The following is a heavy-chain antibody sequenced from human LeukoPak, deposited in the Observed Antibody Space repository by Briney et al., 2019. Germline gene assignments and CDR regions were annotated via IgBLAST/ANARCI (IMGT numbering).Heavy chain of an antibody. J-gene: IGHJ4*02. CDR2: INERGSDR. Sequence: GGSLRLSCTASGFTFSGQWIQWVRHPRGRGVVWVSRINERGSDRMYAESVKGRFTISRDNAKNTLYLQMNSLRAEDTAVYYCARDGYCSSFYFDYWGQGTLVTVSS. CDR3: ARDGYCSSFYFDY. D-gene: IGHD6-6*01. V-gene: IGHV3-74*03. CDR1: GFTFSGQW.